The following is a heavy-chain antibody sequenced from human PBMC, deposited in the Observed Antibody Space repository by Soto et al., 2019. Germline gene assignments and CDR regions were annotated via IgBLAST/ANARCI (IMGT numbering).Heavy chain of an antibody. CDR1: GGSIGSGGYY. D-gene: IGHD3-3*01. CDR3: AREFSAYYDFWSGPRGWFDP. J-gene: IGHJ5*02. V-gene: IGHV4-31*03. CDR2: IYYSGST. Sequence: TLSLTCTVSGGSIGSGGYYWSWIRQHPGKGLEWIGYIYYSGSTYYNPSLKSRVTISVDTSKNQFSLKLSSVTAADTAVYYCAREFSAYYDFWSGPRGWFDPWGQGTLVTVSS.